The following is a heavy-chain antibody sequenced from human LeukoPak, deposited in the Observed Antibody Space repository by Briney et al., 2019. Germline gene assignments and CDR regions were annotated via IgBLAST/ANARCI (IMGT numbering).Heavy chain of an antibody. D-gene: IGHD1-26*01. V-gene: IGHV3-11*06. Sequence: GGSLRLSCASSGFTFSDYYMSWIRQAPGKGLEWVSHISGSSTYTNYADSVKGRFTISRDNANSSLYLQMNSLTAEDTAVFYCARVGSRGYYFDYWGQGTLVSVSS. CDR2: ISGSSTYT. CDR3: ARVGSRGYYFDY. J-gene: IGHJ4*02. CDR1: GFTFSDYY.